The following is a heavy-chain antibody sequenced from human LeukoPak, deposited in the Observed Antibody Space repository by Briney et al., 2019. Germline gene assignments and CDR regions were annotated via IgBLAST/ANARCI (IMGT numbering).Heavy chain of an antibody. CDR3: AKSRSDVVDY. V-gene: IGHV3-30*18. J-gene: IGHJ4*02. Sequence: GGSLRLSCAASGFTFNSYGMHWVRQAPGKGVEWVAVISYDGSNKYYADSVKGRFTISRDNSKNTLYLQMNSLRAEDTAVYYCAKSRSDVVDYWGQGTLVTVSS. CDR1: GFTFNSYG. CDR2: ISYDGSNK. D-gene: IGHD3-3*01.